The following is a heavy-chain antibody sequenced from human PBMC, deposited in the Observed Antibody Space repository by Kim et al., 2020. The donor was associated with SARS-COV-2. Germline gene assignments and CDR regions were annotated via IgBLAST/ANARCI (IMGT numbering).Heavy chain of an antibody. Sequence: GGSLRLSCAASGFTFRSNAMNWVRQAPGKGLEWVSVISPGSGGTYYADFVKGRFTISRDNSKNTLYLQMNSLRAEDTALYYCAKAPGVTVTTPIDYWGQG. CDR3: AKAPGVTVTTPIDY. J-gene: IGHJ4*02. D-gene: IGHD4-4*01. CDR1: GFTFRSNA. V-gene: IGHV3-23*01. CDR2: ISPGSGGT.